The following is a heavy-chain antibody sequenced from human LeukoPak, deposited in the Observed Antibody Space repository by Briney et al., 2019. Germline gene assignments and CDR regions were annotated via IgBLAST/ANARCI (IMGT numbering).Heavy chain of an antibody. V-gene: IGHV3-21*01. D-gene: IGHD4-17*01. J-gene: IGHJ4*02. CDR1: GFTFSPYS. Sequence: GGSLRLSCAASGFTFSPYSMTWVRQAPGKGLEWVSTISGSSRYIYYADSVRGRFTISRDNAKNSLYLQMNSLRAEDTAVYYCAGRLEYGDYGNDFWGQGTLVTVSS. CDR2: ISGSSRYI. CDR3: AGRLEYGDYGNDF.